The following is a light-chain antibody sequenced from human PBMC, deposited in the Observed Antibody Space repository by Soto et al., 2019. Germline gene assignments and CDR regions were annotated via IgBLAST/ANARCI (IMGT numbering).Light chain of an antibody. Sequence: EIVLTQSPGTLSLSPGERSTLSCSSSQSVYNDYLAWYQQKPGQAPRLLIYGASSRASGIPDRFSGSGSGTDFTLTISRLEPEDFAVYYCQQYGSSPRTFGQGTKVDIK. V-gene: IGKV3-20*01. CDR2: GAS. CDR3: QQYGSSPRT. CDR1: QSVYNDY. J-gene: IGKJ1*01.